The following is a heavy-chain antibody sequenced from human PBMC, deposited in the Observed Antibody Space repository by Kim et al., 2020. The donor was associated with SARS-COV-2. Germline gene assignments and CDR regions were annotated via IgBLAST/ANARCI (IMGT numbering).Heavy chain of an antibody. J-gene: IGHJ3*02. V-gene: IGHV4-59*01. CDR3: ARGRPDAFDI. Sequence: SETLSLTCIVSGGSISSYYWSWIRQPPGKGLEWIGYMYYSGSTNYNPFLKGRVTISVDTSKTQLSLKVNSVTAADTAVYYCARGRPDAFDIWGQGTMVTVSS. CDR1: GGSISSYY. CDR2: MYYSGST. D-gene: IGHD6-25*01.